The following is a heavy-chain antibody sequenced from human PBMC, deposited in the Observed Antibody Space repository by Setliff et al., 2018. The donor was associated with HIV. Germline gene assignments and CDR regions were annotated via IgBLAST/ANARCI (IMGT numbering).Heavy chain of an antibody. CDR1: GLTFTACG. CDR2: IRSDGTNP. CDR3: AKPANGG. Sequence: GGSLRLSCAASGLTFTACGMHWVRQAPGKGLEWVASIRSDGTNPSYADSVTGRFTISRDDSKNTLYLQMNSLRAEDTAVYYCAKPANGGWGQGTKVTVSS. V-gene: IGHV3-30*02. J-gene: IGHJ3*01.